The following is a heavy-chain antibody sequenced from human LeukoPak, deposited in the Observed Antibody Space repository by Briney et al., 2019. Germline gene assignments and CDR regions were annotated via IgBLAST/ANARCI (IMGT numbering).Heavy chain of an antibody. V-gene: IGHV1-2*02. CDR1: GYTFTGYY. J-gene: IGHJ4*02. CDR2: INPNSGGT. Sequence: ASVHVSCKASGYTFTGYYMHWVRQAPGQGLEWMGWINPNSGGTNYAQRFQGRVTMTRDTSISTAYMELSRPRSDDTAVYYCARGSGYSSSLGIDHWGGETLFTVSS. D-gene: IGHD6-13*01. CDR3: ARGSGYSSSLGIDH.